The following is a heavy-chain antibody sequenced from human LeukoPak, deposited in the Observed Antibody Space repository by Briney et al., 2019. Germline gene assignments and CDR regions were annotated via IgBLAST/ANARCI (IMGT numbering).Heavy chain of an antibody. Sequence: ASVKVSCKASGYTFTSYDINWVRQATGQGLEWMGWMNPNSGNTGYAQKFQGRVTMTRNTSISTAYMELSSLRSEDTAVYYCAKQGPYGDIRMIDYWGQGTLVTVSS. CDR2: MNPNSGNT. D-gene: IGHD4-17*01. CDR1: GYTFTSYD. J-gene: IGHJ4*02. CDR3: AKQGPYGDIRMIDY. V-gene: IGHV1-8*01.